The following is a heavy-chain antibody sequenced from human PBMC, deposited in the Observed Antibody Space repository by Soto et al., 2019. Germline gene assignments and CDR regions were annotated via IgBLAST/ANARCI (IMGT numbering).Heavy chain of an antibody. CDR2: IYYSGST. Sequence: SETLSLTCTVSGGSISSYYWSWIRQPPGKGLEWIGYIYYSGSTNYNPSLKSRVTISVDTSKNQFSLKLSSVTAADTAVYYCARDRGDIVVVPAASATKDYYMDVWGKGTTVTVSS. D-gene: IGHD2-2*01. CDR1: GGSISSYY. CDR3: ARDRGDIVVVPAASATKDYYMDV. J-gene: IGHJ6*03. V-gene: IGHV4-59*01.